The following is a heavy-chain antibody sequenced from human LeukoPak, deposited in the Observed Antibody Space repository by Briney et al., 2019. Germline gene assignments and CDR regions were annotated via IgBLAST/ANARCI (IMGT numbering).Heavy chain of an antibody. V-gene: IGHV3-23*01. CDR2: ISGSGGST. CDR3: AKAMVRIVVVVATTPDY. D-gene: IGHD2-15*01. Sequence: GGSLRLSCAASGFTFSSYWMSWVRQAPGKGLEWVSAISGSGGSTYYADSVKGRFTISRDNSKNTLYLQMNSLRAEDTAVYYCAKAMVRIVVVVATTPDYWGQGTLVTVSS. CDR1: GFTFSSYW. J-gene: IGHJ4*02.